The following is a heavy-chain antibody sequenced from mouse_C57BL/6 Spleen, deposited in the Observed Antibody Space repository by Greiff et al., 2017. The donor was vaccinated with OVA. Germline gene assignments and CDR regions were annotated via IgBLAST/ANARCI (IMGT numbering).Heavy chain of an antibody. CDR1: GYTFTDYE. D-gene: IGHD1-1*01. CDR3: TRSITTVVAGGYYAMDY. V-gene: IGHV1-15*01. J-gene: IGHJ4*01. CDR2: IDPETGGT. Sequence: VQLQQSGAELVRPGASVTLSCKASGYTFTDYEMHWVKQTPVHGLEWIGAIDPETGGTAYNQKFKGKAILTADTASSTAYMELRSLTSEDSAVYYCTRSITTVVAGGYYAMDYWGQGTSVTVSS.